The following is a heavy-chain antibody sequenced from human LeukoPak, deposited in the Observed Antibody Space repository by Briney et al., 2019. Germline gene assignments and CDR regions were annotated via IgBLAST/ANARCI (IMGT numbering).Heavy chain of an antibody. Sequence: PSGTLSLTCAVSGGSISSSNWWSWVRPPPGKGLEWIGEIYHSGSTNYNPSLKSRVTISVDKSKNQFSLKLSSVTAADTAVYYCARGGGGNADWFDPWGQGTLVTVSS. CDR1: GGSISSSNW. D-gene: IGHD4-23*01. V-gene: IGHV4-4*02. J-gene: IGHJ5*02. CDR3: ARGGGGNADWFDP. CDR2: IYHSGST.